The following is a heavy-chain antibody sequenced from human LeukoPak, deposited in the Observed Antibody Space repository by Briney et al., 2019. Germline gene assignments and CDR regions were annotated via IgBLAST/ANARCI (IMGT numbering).Heavy chain of an antibody. Sequence: GGSLRLSCAASGFTFSSYAMSWVRQAPGKGLEWVSAISGGGGSTYYADSVKGRFTISRDNSKNTLYLQMNSLRAEDTAVHYCAKDSLAYYYGMDVWGQGTTVTVSS. CDR2: ISGGGGST. CDR3: AKDSLAYYYGMDV. V-gene: IGHV3-23*01. J-gene: IGHJ6*02. CDR1: GFTFSSYA.